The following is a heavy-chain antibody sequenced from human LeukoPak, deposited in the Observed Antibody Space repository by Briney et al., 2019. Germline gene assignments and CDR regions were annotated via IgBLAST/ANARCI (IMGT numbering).Heavy chain of an antibody. CDR1: GFTFSDYY. J-gene: IGHJ4*02. Sequence: GGSLRLSCAASGFTFSDYYMSWIRQAPGKGLEWVSAISGSGGSTYYADSVKGRFTISRDNSKNTLYLQMNSLRAEDTAVYYCAKAFVVVPAAPSDYWGQGTLVTVSS. CDR3: AKAFVVVPAAPSDY. V-gene: IGHV3-23*01. D-gene: IGHD2-2*01. CDR2: ISGSGGST.